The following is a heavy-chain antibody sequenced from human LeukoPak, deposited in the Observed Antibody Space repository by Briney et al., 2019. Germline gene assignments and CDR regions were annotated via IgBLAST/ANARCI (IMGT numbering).Heavy chain of an antibody. CDR1: GFIFSDYE. CDR3: ARYLLRAFDI. V-gene: IGHV3-48*03. J-gene: IGHJ3*02. D-gene: IGHD2-2*01. Sequence: GGSLRLSCAASGFIFSDYEMNWVRQAPGKGLEWISYISTAGSTKYYAESVKGRFTISRDNAKNSLYLQMNSLRAEDTAVYYCARYLLRAFDIWGQGTMVTVSS. CDR2: ISTAGSTK.